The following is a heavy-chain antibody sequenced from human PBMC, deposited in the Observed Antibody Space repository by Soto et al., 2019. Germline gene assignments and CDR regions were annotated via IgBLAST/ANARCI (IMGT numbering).Heavy chain of an antibody. CDR2: INHSGST. CDR3: ASSAAMGVGY. V-gene: IGHV4-34*01. D-gene: IGHD5-18*01. Sequence: SETLSLTCAVYGGSFSGYYWSWIRQPPGKGLEWIGEINHSGSTNYNPSLKSRVTISVDTSKNQFSLKLSPVTAADTAVYYCASSAAMGVGYWGQGTLVTVSS. J-gene: IGHJ4*02. CDR1: GGSFSGYY.